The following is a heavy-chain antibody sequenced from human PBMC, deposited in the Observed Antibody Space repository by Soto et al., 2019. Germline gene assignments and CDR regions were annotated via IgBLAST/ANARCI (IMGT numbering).Heavy chain of an antibody. CDR2: INAGNGNT. D-gene: IGHD6-19*01. Sequence: GASVKVSCKASGYTFTSYAMHWVRQAPGQRLEWMGWINAGNGNTKYSQKFQGRVTINRDTSASTAYMELSSLRSEFTSVYYCARDAGAGWAEYFHHWGQGTLVTLSS. V-gene: IGHV1-3*01. CDR3: ARDAGAGWAEYFHH. J-gene: IGHJ1*01. CDR1: GYTFTSYA.